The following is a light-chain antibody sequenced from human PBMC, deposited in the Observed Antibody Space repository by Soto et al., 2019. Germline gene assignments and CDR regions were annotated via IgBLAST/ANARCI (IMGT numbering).Light chain of an antibody. V-gene: IGKV1-39*01. J-gene: IGKJ2*01. CDR3: QQSYRTPT. Sequence: DIQMTQSPSSLSASVGDRVTITCRASQSISSYLTWYQQKPGKAPKLLIYAASILQSGVPSRFSGGGSWTYFTLTISSLQPEDFATYYCQQSYRTPTFGQGTKLEIK. CDR1: QSISSY. CDR2: AAS.